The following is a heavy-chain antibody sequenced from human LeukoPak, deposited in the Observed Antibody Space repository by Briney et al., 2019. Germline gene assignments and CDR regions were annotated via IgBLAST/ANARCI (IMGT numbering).Heavy chain of an antibody. CDR3: AKDWVAHGEYYFDY. Sequence: PGGSLRLSCAASGFTFSSYGMHWVRQAPGKGLEWVAFIRYDGSNKYYADSVKGRFTISRDNSKNTLYLQMNSLGAEDTAVYYCAKDWVAHGEYYFDYRGQGTLVTVSS. J-gene: IGHJ4*02. V-gene: IGHV3-30*02. CDR2: IRYDGSNK. CDR1: GFTFSSYG. D-gene: IGHD3-10*01.